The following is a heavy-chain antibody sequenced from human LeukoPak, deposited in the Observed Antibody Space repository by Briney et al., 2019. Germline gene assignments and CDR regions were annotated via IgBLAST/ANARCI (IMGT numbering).Heavy chain of an antibody. CDR2: ISSSSSYI. CDR1: GFTFSSYV. CDR3: ARVRPGQWLLRDAFDI. D-gene: IGHD6-19*01. V-gene: IGHV3-21*01. J-gene: IGHJ3*02. Sequence: GGTLRLSCAASGFTFSSYVMNWVRQAPGKGLEWVSSISSSSSYIYYSDSVKGRFTISRDNAKNSLHLQMNSLRAEDTALYYCARVRPGQWLLRDAFDIWGQGTMVTVSS.